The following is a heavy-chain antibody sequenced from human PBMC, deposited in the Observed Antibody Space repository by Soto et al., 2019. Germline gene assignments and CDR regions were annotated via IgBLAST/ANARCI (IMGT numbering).Heavy chain of an antibody. V-gene: IGHV3-48*02. J-gene: IGHJ6*02. CDR3: AREKTVAGLADYYYYGMDV. CDR2: ISSSSSTI. D-gene: IGHD6-19*01. Sequence: GGSLRLSCAASGFTFSSYSMNWVRQAPGKGLEWVSYISSSSSTIYYADSVKGRFTISRDNAKNSLYLQMNSLRDEDTAVYYCAREKTVAGLADYYYYGMDVWGQGTTVTVSS. CDR1: GFTFSSYS.